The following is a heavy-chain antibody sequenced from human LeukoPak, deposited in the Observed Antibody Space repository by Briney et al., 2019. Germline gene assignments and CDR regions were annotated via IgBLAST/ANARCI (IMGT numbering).Heavy chain of an antibody. Sequence: GGSLRLSCAASGFTVSSNYMSWVRQAPGKGLEWVSVIYSGGSTYYADSVKGRFTISRDNSKNTLYLQMNSLRAEDTAVYYCARELWFGESSYDYWGQGTLVTVSS. CDR2: IYSGGST. V-gene: IGHV3-53*01. J-gene: IGHJ4*02. CDR1: GFTVSSNY. CDR3: ARELWFGESSYDY. D-gene: IGHD3-10*01.